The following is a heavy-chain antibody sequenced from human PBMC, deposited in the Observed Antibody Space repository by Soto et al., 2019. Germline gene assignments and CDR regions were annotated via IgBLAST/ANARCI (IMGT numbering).Heavy chain of an antibody. Sequence: QVQLVQSGAEVRQPASSVTVSCKTSGGTFSSYAISWVRQAPGQGLEWMGGLVPIVDTSTYAQKFQGRVTITADESTSTVYMERSSLRSDDTAVYYCVRVVAIPGYPDNWGQGTLVTVSS. CDR1: GGTFSSYA. CDR3: VRVVAIPGYPDN. CDR2: LVPIVDTS. J-gene: IGHJ4*02. V-gene: IGHV1-69*12. D-gene: IGHD5-12*01.